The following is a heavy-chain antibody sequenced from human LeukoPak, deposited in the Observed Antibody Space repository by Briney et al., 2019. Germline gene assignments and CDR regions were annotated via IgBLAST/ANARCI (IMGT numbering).Heavy chain of an antibody. V-gene: IGHV1-18*04. CDR1: GYTCTRYY. CDR3: ARDEDYGSGSRAFDY. Sequence: ASVKVSFKTSGYTCTRYYMHWVRQAPGQGLEWMGWISAYNGNTNYAQKLQGRVTMTTDTSTSTAYMELRSLRSDDTAVYYCARDEDYGSGSRAFDYWGQGTLVTVSS. CDR2: ISAYNGNT. J-gene: IGHJ4*02. D-gene: IGHD3-10*01.